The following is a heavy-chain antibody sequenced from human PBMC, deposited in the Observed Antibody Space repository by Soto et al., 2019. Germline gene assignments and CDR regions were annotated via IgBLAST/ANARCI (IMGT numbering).Heavy chain of an antibody. J-gene: IGHJ3*02. CDR3: ARSETAGHRGFDI. Sequence: QVQLVQSVAEMREPGSSVKVSCKASGGTFSSSAINWLRQAPGQGPEWMGGIVRTFGTANYIEKFRGRVTITADTSTSTAYMEVSSLTSEDTAMYFCARSETAGHRGFDIWGRGTMITVSS. CDR2: IVRTFGTA. V-gene: IGHV1-69*06. D-gene: IGHD6-19*01. CDR1: GGTFSSSA.